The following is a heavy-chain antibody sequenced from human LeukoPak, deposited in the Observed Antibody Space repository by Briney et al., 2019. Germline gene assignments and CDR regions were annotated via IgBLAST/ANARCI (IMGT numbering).Heavy chain of an antibody. V-gene: IGHV3-23*01. D-gene: IGHD6-19*01. CDR3: AKEFRGGWGLRWFDP. CDR2: ISGSGGST. Sequence: PGGSLRLSCAASGFTFSSYAIHWVRQAPGKGLEWVSAISGSGGSTYYADSVKGRFTISRDNSKNTLYLQMNSLRAEDTAVYYCAKEFRGGWGLRWFDPWGQGTLVTVSS. J-gene: IGHJ5*02. CDR1: GFTFSSYA.